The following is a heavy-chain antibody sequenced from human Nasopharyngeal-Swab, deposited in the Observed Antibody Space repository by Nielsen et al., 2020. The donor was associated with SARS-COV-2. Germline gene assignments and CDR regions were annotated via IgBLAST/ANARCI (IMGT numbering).Heavy chain of an antibody. V-gene: IGHV3-53*01. D-gene: IGHD3-16*01. CDR1: WFTVSSNY. CDR2: IYSGCST. CDR3: ARGGGDDYVWGSYNYYFDY. Sequence: LSLTCAASWFTVSSNYMSWVRQAPGTGLEWVSVIYSGCSTYYADSVKGRFTISRDNSKNTLYLQMNSMRAEDTAVYYCARGGGDDYVWGSYNYYFDYWGQGTLVTVSS. J-gene: IGHJ4*02.